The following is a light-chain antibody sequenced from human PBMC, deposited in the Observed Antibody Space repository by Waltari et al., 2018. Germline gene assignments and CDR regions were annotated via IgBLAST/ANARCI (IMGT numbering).Light chain of an antibody. Sequence: QSALTQPASVSGSPGQSITISCTGTSSDIGTYDYVSWYQQYPGEAPKLMIFDVNNRPSGVSHRFSGSKSGNTASLTISGLQAEDEADYYCNSYTSSSTRVFGTGTKVTVL. V-gene: IGLV2-14*03. CDR2: DVN. CDR1: SSDIGTYDY. CDR3: NSYTSSSTRV. J-gene: IGLJ1*01.